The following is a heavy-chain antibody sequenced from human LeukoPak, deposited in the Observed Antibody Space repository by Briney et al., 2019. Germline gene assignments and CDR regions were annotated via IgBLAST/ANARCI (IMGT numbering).Heavy chain of an antibody. CDR3: ARDDSGSSGY. J-gene: IGHJ4*02. D-gene: IGHD1-26*01. CDR2: ISGDGSST. V-gene: IGHV3-74*01. Sequence: GGSLRLSCAASGFTFSSYWMYWVRQAPGKRLGWVSRISGDGSSTHYADSVKGRFTISRDNAKNTLSLQMNSLRAEDTAVYYCARDDSGSSGYWGQGTLVAVSS. CDR1: GFTFSSYW.